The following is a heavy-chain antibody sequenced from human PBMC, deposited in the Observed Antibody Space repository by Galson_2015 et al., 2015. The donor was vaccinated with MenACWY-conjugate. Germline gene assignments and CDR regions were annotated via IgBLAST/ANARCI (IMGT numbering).Heavy chain of an antibody. Sequence: ETLSLTCSVSGASISTDYWSWIRQPPGKGLEWIGYIHYSGSTKYNPSLKTRITMSLGTSENQFSLKLSSVTAADMAVYYCARWVAVKMIEYCGQGTLVTVSS. CDR3: ARWVAVKMIEY. D-gene: IGHD6-19*01. CDR1: GASISTDY. CDR2: IHYSGST. J-gene: IGHJ4*02. V-gene: IGHV4-59*01.